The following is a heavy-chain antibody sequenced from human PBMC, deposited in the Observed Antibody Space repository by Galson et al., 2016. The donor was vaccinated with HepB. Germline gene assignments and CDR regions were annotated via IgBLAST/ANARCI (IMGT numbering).Heavy chain of an antibody. V-gene: IGHV4-59*12. CDR2: VYYSGTT. CDR3: ARESSSWYQNWFDP. CDR1: GDSTKSYY. Sequence: ETLSLTCTVSGDSTKSYYWSWIRQPPGKGLEWIGYVYYSGTTNYNPSLRSRVTMSVDTSKNQFSRNLSSVTAADTAVYYCARESSSWYQNWFDPWGQGTLVTVSS. D-gene: IGHD6-13*01. J-gene: IGHJ5*02.